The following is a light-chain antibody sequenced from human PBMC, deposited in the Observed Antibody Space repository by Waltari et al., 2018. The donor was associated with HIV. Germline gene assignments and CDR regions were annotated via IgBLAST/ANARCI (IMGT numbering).Light chain of an antibody. J-gene: IGLJ1*01. CDR2: DNH. CDR1: NSTIGSKS. CDR3: GTWDSDLNAYV. V-gene: IGLV1-51*01. Sequence: QSVLTQPPSVSAAPAQNIGISCSGANSTIGSKSVSRYRQSPGRAPSLLIYDNHRRPSETPDRFSGSKSGTSGTLDITGLQTGDEADYYCGTWDSDLNAYVFGSGTKVTVL.